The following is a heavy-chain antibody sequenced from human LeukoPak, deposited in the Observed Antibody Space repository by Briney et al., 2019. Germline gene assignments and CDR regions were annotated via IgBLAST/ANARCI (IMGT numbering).Heavy chain of an antibody. CDR2: IRYDGSNK. CDR3: AKRYCGGDCYFDY. Sequence: GSLRLSCAASGFNFSSYWLAWVRPAPGKGLGWVAFIRYDGSNKYYADSVKGRFTISRDNSKNTLYLQMNSLRAEDTAVYYCAKRYCGGDCYFDYWGQGTLVTVSS. CDR1: GFNFSSYW. D-gene: IGHD2-21*02. J-gene: IGHJ4*02. V-gene: IGHV3-30*02.